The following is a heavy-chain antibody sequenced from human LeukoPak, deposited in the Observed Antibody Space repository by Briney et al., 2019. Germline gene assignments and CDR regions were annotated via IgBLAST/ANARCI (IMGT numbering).Heavy chain of an antibody. CDR3: ARLAYYYDSSGYGDDY. CDR2: INPSGGRT. V-gene: IGHV1-46*01. CDR1: GYTFTSYY. Sequence: ASVKVSCKASGYTFTSYYMHWVRQAPGQGLEWMGIINPSGGRTSYAQKFQGRVTMTRDMSTSTVYMELSSLRSEDTAVYYCARLAYYYDSSGYGDDYWGQGTLVTVSS. D-gene: IGHD3-22*01. J-gene: IGHJ4*02.